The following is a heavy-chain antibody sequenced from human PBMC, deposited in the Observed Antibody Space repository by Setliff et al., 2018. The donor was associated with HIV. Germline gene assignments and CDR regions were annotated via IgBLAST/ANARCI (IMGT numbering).Heavy chain of an antibody. J-gene: IGHJ4*02. CDR3: ARILPVDY. CDR2: IYYSGST. Sequence: SETLSLTCNVSGDSISSGGYYWSWIRQHPGKGLEWIGYIYYSGSTYYNPSLKSRITISVDTSKNQFSLKLSSVTAADTAVYYCARILPVDYWGQGTLVTVSS. CDR1: GDSISSGGYY. V-gene: IGHV4-31*03.